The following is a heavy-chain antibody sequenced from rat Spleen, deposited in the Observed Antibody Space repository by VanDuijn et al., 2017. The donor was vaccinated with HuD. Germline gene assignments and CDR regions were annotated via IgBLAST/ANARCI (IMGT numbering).Heavy chain of an antibody. D-gene: IGHD1-10*01. CDR1: GFTLSDLN. CDR3: ARGDNNYGWFAY. J-gene: IGHJ3*01. Sequence: EVQLVESGGGLVQPGRPLKLSCAASGFTLSDLNMAWVRQAPKKGLEWVSTISYDGSSTYYRDSVKGRFTISRDNAKSTLYLQMDSLRSEDTATYYCARGDNNYGWFAYWGQGTLVTVSS. CDR2: ISYDGSST. V-gene: IGHV5-7*01.